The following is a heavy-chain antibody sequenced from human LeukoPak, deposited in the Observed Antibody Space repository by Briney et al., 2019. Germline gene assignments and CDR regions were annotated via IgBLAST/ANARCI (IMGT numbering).Heavy chain of an antibody. J-gene: IGHJ4*02. CDR1: GFGFSYYY. V-gene: IGHV3-30*18. CDR3: AKDLRWRVATILPAIDS. Sequence: PGKSLRLSCAASGFGFSYYYMHWVRQAPGKGLQWVAVISYDGTYKYCEDSVKGRFTISRDNSKNTLFLQMNSLRTEDTAVYYCAKDLRWRVATILPAIDSWGQGALVTVSS. D-gene: IGHD5-12*01. CDR2: ISYDGTYK.